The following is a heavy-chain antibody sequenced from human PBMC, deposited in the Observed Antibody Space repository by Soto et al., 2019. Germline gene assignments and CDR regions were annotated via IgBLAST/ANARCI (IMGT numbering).Heavy chain of an antibody. CDR3: ARDQATYGMDV. V-gene: IGHV1-46*01. CDR1: GYTFTSYY. D-gene: IGHD1-26*01. CDR2: INPSGRST. J-gene: IGHJ6*02. Sequence: ASVKVSCKASGYTFTSYYMHWVRQAPGQGLEWMGIINPSGRSTSYAQKFQGRVTMTRDTSTSTVYMELSSLRSEDTAVYYCARDQATYGMDVWGQGTTVTVSS.